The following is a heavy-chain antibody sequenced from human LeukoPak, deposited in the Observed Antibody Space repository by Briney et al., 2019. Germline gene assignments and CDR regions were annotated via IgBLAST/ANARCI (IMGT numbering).Heavy chain of an antibody. V-gene: IGHV4-34*01. J-gene: IGHJ3*02. CDR1: GGSFSGYY. CDR2: INDSGST. Sequence: SEXXXXTCAVYGGSFSGYYWSWLRQPPGKGLEWIGEINDSGSTKYNPSLTSRVNISVDTSKKQFSLKLSSVTAADTAVYYCAAVYYDFWSEGFDIWGQGTMVTVSS. D-gene: IGHD3-3*01. CDR3: AAVYYDFWSEGFDI.